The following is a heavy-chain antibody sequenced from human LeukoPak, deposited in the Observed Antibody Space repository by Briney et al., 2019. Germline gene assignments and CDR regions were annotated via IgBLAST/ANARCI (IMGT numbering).Heavy chain of an antibody. V-gene: IGHV3-21*01. CDR1: GFTFGGYD. J-gene: IGHJ4*02. CDR3: ARGSTYSSGWYTGFDY. CDR2: VTSSSSNI. Sequence: GGSLRLSCAASGFTFGGYDMHWVRQAPGKGLEWVSSVTSSSSNIYYADSVKGRFTISRDNAKKSVYLQMNSLRAEDTAVYYCARGSTYSSGWYTGFDYCGQGTLVTVSS. D-gene: IGHD6-19*01.